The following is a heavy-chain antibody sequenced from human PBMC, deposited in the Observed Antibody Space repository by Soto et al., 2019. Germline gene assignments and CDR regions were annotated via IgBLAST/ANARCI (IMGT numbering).Heavy chain of an antibody. J-gene: IGHJ4*02. CDR2: IWYDGSNK. Sequence: QVQLVESGGGVVQPGRSLRLSCAASGFTFSSYGMHWVRQAPGKGLEWVAVIWYDGSNKYYADSVKGRFTISRDNSKNTLYPQMNSLRAEDTAVYYCARAAAGIPQYYFDYWGQGTLVTVSS. D-gene: IGHD6-13*01. CDR1: GFTFSSYG. CDR3: ARAAAGIPQYYFDY. V-gene: IGHV3-33*01.